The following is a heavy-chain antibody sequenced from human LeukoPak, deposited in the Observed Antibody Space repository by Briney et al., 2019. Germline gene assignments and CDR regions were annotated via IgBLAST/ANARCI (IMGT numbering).Heavy chain of an antibody. J-gene: IGHJ6*03. Sequence: GGSPRLSCAASGFTFSNAWMSWVRQAPGKGLEWVSSISSSSSYIYYADSVKGRFTISRDHAKNSLYLQMNSLRAEDTAVYYCARNKLGISEKYMDVWGKGTTVTISS. CDR2: ISSSSSYI. CDR1: GFTFSNAW. D-gene: IGHD7-27*01. CDR3: ARNKLGISEKYMDV. V-gene: IGHV3-21*01.